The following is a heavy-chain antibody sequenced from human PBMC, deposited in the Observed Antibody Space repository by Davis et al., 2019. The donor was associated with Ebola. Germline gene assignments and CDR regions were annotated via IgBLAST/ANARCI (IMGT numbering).Heavy chain of an antibody. CDR2: IYYSGST. CDR3: ASSPTRYCSGGSCYSRHYYYYGMDV. V-gene: IGHV4-61*08. Sequence: MPSETLSLTCTVSGGSISSGGYYWSWIRQHPGKGLEWIGYIYYSGSTNYNPSLKSRVTISVDTSKTQFSLKLSSVTAADTAVYYCASSPTRYCSGGSCYSRHYYYYGMDVWGQGTTVTVSS. CDR1: GGSISSGGYY. J-gene: IGHJ6*02. D-gene: IGHD2-15*01.